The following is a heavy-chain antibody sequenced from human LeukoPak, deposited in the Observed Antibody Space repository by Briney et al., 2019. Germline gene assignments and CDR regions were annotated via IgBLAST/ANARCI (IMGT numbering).Heavy chain of an antibody. CDR3: ARDRRYYDSSGYFGPEVAPNLNYYYYYMDV. Sequence: SETLSLTCTVSGGSISSGGYYWSWIRQHPGKGLEWIGYIYYSGSTYYNPSLKSRVTISVDTSKNQFSLKLSSVTAADTAVYYCARDRRYYDSSGYFGPEVAPNLNYYYYYMDVWGKGTTVTVSS. V-gene: IGHV4-31*03. CDR1: GGSISSGGYY. CDR2: IYYSGST. D-gene: IGHD3-22*01. J-gene: IGHJ6*03.